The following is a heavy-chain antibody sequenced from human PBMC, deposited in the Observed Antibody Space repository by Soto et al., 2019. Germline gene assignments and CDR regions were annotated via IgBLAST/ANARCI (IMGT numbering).Heavy chain of an antibody. CDR3: AKGYAYYDFWSGPGRGYYYYMDV. J-gene: IGHJ6*03. CDR1: GFTFSGYA. Sequence: PGGSLRLSCAASGFTFSGYAMSWVRQAPGKGLEWVSAISGSGGSTYYADSVKGRFTISRDNSKNTLYLQMNSLRAEDTAVYYCAKGYAYYDFWSGPGRGYYYYMDVWGKGTTVTVSS. V-gene: IGHV3-23*01. D-gene: IGHD3-3*01. CDR2: ISGSGGST.